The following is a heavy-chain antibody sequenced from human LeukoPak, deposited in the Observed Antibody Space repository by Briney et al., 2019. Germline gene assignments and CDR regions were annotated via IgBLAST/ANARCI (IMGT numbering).Heavy chain of an antibody. CDR3: AREGATRFDY. CDR1: GYTLNRYG. CDR2: IGSYNGNT. D-gene: IGHD5-24*01. J-gene: IGHJ4*02. Sequence: ASVKVSCKASGYTLNRYGISWVRQAPGQGLEWMGWIGSYNGNTNYAQKLQGRVTMTTDTSTSTAYMELRSLKSDDTAVYYCAREGATRFDYWGQGTLVTVSS. V-gene: IGHV1-18*01.